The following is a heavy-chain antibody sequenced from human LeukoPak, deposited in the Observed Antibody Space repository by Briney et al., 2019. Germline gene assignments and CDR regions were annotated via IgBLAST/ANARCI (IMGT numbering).Heavy chain of an antibody. CDR3: AREDVGDYVFGY. CDR1: GGSISSGDYY. CDR2: IYYSGST. Sequence: TSQTLSLTCTVSGGSISSGDYYWSWIRQPPGKGLEWIGYIYYSGSTYYNPSLKSRVTISVDTSKNQFSLKLSSVTAADTAVYYCAREDVGDYVFGYWGQGTLVTISS. J-gene: IGHJ4*02. D-gene: IGHD4-17*01. V-gene: IGHV4-30-4*01.